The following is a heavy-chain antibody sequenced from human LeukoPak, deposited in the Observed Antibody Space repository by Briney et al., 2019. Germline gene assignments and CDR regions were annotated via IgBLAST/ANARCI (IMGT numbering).Heavy chain of an antibody. Sequence: SWGSLRLSCAASGFTFSSYSMNWVRQAPGKGLEWVSYISCSSSTKYYADSVKGRFNISRDNAKNSLYLQMNSLRADDTAVYYCARDQCLEQCSSTSCYIYYFDFWGQGTLVSVSS. CDR3: ARDQCLEQCSSTSCYIYYFDF. CDR1: GFTFSSYS. D-gene: IGHD2-2*02. J-gene: IGHJ4*02. V-gene: IGHV3-48*01. CDR2: ISCSSSTK.